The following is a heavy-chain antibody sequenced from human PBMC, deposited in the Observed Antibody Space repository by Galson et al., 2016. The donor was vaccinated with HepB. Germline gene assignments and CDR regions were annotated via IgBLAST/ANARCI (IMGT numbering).Heavy chain of an antibody. V-gene: IGHV3-23*01. J-gene: IGHJ4*02. CDR2: ISHSGST. D-gene: IGHD4-17*01. CDR3: AKSTLTGAYGLSYDE. Sequence: SLRLSCAASGFMFSTYAMNWVRQAPAKGLEWVSTISHSGSTYYADSVKGRFTISRDNSKNTLYLQMDSLSAEDTAVYYFAKSTLTGAYGLSYDERGQGTPVTVSS. CDR1: GFMFSTYA.